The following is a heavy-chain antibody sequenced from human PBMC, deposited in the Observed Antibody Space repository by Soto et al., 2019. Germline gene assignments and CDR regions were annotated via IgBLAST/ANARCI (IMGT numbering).Heavy chain of an antibody. V-gene: IGHV1-46*01. J-gene: IGHJ6*02. CDR3: ARSDPPRYYYYGMDV. CDR1: GYTFTNYY. CDR2: INPNDDST. Sequence: ASVKVSCKASGYTFTNYYMHWVRQAPGQGLEWMGVINPNDDSTNYAQKFQGRVTMTRDTSTNTVYMDLSSLISEDTAVYYCARSDPPRYYYYGMDVWGQGTTVTVSS.